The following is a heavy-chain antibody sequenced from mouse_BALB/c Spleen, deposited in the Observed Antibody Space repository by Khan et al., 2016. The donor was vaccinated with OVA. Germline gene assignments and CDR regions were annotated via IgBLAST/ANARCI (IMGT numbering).Heavy chain of an antibody. CDR1: GYSITSDYA. J-gene: IGHJ2*01. Sequence: VQLKESGPGLVKPSQSLSLTCTVTGYSITSDYAWNWIRQFPGNQLELLGFISYSGNTNYNPSLKSQISITRDTSKNQFFLQLNSVTTEDTATCYSTKICGEDFDYWGQGTALTVSS. V-gene: IGHV3-2*02. CDR2: ISYSGNT. CDR3: TKICGEDFDY.